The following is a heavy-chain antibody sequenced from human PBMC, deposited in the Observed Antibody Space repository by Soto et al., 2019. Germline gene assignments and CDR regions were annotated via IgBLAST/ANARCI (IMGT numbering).Heavy chain of an antibody. D-gene: IGHD4-17*01. V-gene: IGHV4-4*07. CDR2: IYPNGNT. CDR3: ARVNHGDYLDY. Sequence: SETLSLTCAVSGGSMSSYFWSWIRQSAGKGLEWVGRIYPNGNTNFNPSLRRRVTMSVDTSKNQFSLKLTSMTAADTAVYYCARVNHGDYLDYWGQGTQVTVPQ. J-gene: IGHJ4*02. CDR1: GGSMSSYF.